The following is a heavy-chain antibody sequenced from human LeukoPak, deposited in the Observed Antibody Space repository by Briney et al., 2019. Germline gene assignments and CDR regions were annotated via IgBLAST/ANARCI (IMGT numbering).Heavy chain of an antibody. Sequence: SETLSLTCTVSGGPISSYYWSWIRQPPGKGLEWIGYIYYSGSTNYNPSLKSRVTISVDTSKNQFSLKLSSVTAADTAVYYCARDYYDFWSGYYQGYGMDVWGQGTTVTVSS. D-gene: IGHD3-3*01. V-gene: IGHV4-59*01. CDR3: ARDYYDFWSGYYQGYGMDV. J-gene: IGHJ6*02. CDR2: IYYSGST. CDR1: GGPISSYY.